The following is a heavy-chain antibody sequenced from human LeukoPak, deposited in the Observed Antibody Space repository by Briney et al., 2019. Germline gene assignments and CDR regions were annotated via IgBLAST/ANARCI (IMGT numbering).Heavy chain of an antibody. J-gene: IGHJ3*02. CDR1: GFTFSSYA. CDR2: ISSNGGST. D-gene: IGHD4-23*01. V-gene: IGHV3-64*01. CDR3: AREEDDYGGNRDGAFDI. Sequence: GGSLRLSCAASGFTFSSYAMHWVRQAPGKGLEYVSAISSNGGSTYYANSVKVRFTISRDNSKNTLYLQMGSLRAEDMAVYYCAREEDDYGGNRDGAFDIWGQGTMVTVSS.